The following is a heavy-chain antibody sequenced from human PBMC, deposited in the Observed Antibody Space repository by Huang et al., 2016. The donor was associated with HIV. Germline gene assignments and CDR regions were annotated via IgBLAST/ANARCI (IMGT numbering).Heavy chain of an antibody. CDR1: GYGFRKYL. CDR2: IYPHDSDT. D-gene: IGHD2-8*01. J-gene: IGHJ4*02. V-gene: IGHV5-51*03. Sequence: EVQVVQSGAEVKEPGESLKISCKGSGYGFRKYLIGWVRQMPGKGLELMGLIYPHDSDTRYSPSFQGQVTISVAKSITTAYLQWSSLKASDTAMYYCARRVNGAFDFWGQGTLVTIFS. CDR3: ARRVNGAFDF.